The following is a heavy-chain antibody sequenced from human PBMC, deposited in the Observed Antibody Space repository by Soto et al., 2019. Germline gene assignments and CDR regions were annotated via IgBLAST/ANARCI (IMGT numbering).Heavy chain of an antibody. J-gene: IGHJ5*02. CDR1: GCTFSDSA. Sequence: EVQLVESGGGLVQPGGSLKISCEASGCTFSDSAIHWVRQASGKGLEWVGRIKNKADNYSTEYAASVSGRFTIHRDDSRNTAYLQMNSLKTEDTAVYLCTSLSQSGVFWFDPWGQGTLVAASS. V-gene: IGHV3-73*02. CDR3: TSLSQSGVFWFDP. D-gene: IGHD3-10*01. CDR2: IKNKADNYST.